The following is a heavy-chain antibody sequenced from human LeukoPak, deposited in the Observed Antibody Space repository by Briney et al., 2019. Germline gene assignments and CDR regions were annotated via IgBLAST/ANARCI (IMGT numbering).Heavy chain of an antibody. CDR2: IRYDGSNK. J-gene: IGHJ4*02. CDR3: EKAVAGYLDY. D-gene: IGHD6-19*01. Sequence: GGSLRLSCAASGFTFSSYGMHWVRQAPGKGLEWVAFIRYDGSNKYYADSVKGRFTISRDNSKNTLYLQMNSLRPEDTAVYYCEKAVAGYLDYWGQGTLVTVSS. CDR1: GFTFSSYG. V-gene: IGHV3-30*02.